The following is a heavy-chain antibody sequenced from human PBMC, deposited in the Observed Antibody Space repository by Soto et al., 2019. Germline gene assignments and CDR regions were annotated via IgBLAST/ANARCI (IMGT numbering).Heavy chain of an antibody. CDR2: ISASGGLK. CDR1: GFTFTNYA. D-gene: IGHD1-26*01. J-gene: IGHJ5*02. Sequence: VQLVESGGDLRQPGGSLRLSCAASGFTFTNYAMTWVRQTPGKGLEWVSGISASGGLKYYADSVQGRFTVSRDNSKNILYLQMDNLRDEDTALYYCAREVGAPSGWLDPWGQGTQVTVSS. CDR3: AREVGAPSGWLDP. V-gene: IGHV3-23*04.